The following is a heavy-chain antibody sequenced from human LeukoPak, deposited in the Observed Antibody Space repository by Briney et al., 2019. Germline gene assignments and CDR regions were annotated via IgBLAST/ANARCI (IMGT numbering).Heavy chain of an antibody. CDR2: IYYSGST. CDR3: ARALMGYYYDSSDFDY. D-gene: IGHD3-22*01. V-gene: IGHV4-39*01. Sequence: PSETLSLTCTVSGGSISSSSYYWGWIRQPPGKGREWIGSIYYSGSTYYNSSLKSRVTISVDTSKNQFSLKLSSVTAADTAVYYCARALMGYYYDSSDFDYWGQGTLVTVSS. J-gene: IGHJ4*02. CDR1: GGSISSSSYY.